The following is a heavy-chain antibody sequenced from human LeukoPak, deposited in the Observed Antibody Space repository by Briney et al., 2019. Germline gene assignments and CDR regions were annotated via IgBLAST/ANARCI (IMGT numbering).Heavy chain of an antibody. J-gene: IGHJ4*02. V-gene: IGHV4-38-2*01. Sequence: SETLSLTCAVSGYSISSGYYWGWIRQPPGKGLEWIASIYHTGSIYYNPSLKSRATISVDTSKNQFSLKLSSVTAADTAVYYCAGRACSSTSCYTGDGYWGQGTLVTVSS. CDR1: GYSISSGYY. CDR2: IYHTGSI. CDR3: AGRACSSTSCYTGDGY. D-gene: IGHD2-2*02.